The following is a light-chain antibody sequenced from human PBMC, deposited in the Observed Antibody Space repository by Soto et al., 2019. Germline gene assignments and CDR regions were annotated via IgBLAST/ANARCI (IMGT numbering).Light chain of an antibody. CDR1: QSVLYSSNNKRY. J-gene: IGKJ2*01. CDR2: WAS. Sequence: DIVMTQSPDSLAVSLGERATINCKSSQSVLYSSNNKRYLAWYQQKPGQPPKLLIYWASSRESGVPDRFSGSGSGTDFTLTISSLQAEDVAVYYCQQYYSTPYTFGQGTNLEIK. CDR3: QQYYSTPYT. V-gene: IGKV4-1*01.